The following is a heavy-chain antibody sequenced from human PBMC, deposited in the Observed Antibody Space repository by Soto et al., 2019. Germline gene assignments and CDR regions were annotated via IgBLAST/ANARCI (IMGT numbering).Heavy chain of an antibody. Sequence: QITLKESGPTLVKPTQTLTLTCTFSGFSLSTSGVGVAWIRQPPGKALEWLALIYWDDDKRYSPSLKSRLTXXKDTSKNQVVLTMTKMDPVDTATYYCAHGTEKFDPWGQGTLVTVSS. V-gene: IGHV2-5*02. CDR3: AHGTEKFDP. J-gene: IGHJ5*02. CDR2: IYWDDDK. CDR1: GFSLSTSGVG.